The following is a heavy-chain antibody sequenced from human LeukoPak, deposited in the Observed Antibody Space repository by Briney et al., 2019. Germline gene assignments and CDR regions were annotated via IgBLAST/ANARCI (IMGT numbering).Heavy chain of an antibody. CDR1: GFTFSSYS. CDR2: ISSSSSTI. CDR3: AAGYCSSTSCYHPDY. V-gene: IGHV3-48*01. J-gene: IGHJ4*02. D-gene: IGHD2-2*01. Sequence: PGGSLRLSCAASGFTFSSYSMNWVRQAPGKGPEWVSYISSSSSTIYYADSVKGRFTISRDNAKNSLYLQMNSLRAEDTAVYYCAAGYCSSTSCYHPDYWGQGTLVTVSS.